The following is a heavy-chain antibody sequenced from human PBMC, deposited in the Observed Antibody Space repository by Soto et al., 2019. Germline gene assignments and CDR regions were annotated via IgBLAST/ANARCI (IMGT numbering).Heavy chain of an antibody. D-gene: IGHD3-9*01. CDR2: ISGSGGST. V-gene: IGHV3-23*01. Sequence: PACSLRLSCAASGVTVYSSAMSWVCKTPGKGLEWVSAISGSGGSTYYADSVEGRFTISRDNSKNTLYLQMNSLRAEDTAVYYCARGKGYDSSAYGYWGQPTLVTVSS. J-gene: IGHJ4*02. CDR1: GVTVYSSA. CDR3: ARGKGYDSSAYGY.